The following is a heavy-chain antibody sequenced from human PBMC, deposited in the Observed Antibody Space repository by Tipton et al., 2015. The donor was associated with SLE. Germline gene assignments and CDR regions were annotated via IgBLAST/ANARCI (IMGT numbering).Heavy chain of an antibody. D-gene: IGHD1-26*01. CDR2: IDSSGNN. J-gene: IGHJ5*01. CDR3: ARETGTYYSTWFDS. V-gene: IGHV4-61*09. CDR1: GASMNSGSYS. Sequence: TLSLTCSVSGASMNSGSYSWHWIRQPAGKALQWLGHIDSSGNNYHNPSLRSRVSISVDVSRNQFSLTLNSVTAADTATYSCARETGTYYSTWFDSWGQGTLVTVSS.